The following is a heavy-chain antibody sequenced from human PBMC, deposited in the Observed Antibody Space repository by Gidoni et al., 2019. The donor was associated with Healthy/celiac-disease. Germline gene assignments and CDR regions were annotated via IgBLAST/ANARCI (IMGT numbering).Heavy chain of an antibody. CDR2: IYSGGST. V-gene: IGHV3-53*01. CDR3: AKEDGSSWYMEFDY. Sequence: EVQLVESGGGLIQPGGSLRLSCAASGFTVSSNYMSWVRQAPGKGLEWVSVIYSGGSTYYADSVKGRFTISRDNSKNTLYLQMNSLRAEDTAVYYCAKEDGSSWYMEFDYWGQGTLVTVSS. J-gene: IGHJ4*02. D-gene: IGHD6-13*01. CDR1: GFTVSSNY.